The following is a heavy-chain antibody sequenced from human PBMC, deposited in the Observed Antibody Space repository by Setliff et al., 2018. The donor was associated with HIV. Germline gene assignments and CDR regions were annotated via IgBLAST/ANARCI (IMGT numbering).Heavy chain of an antibody. CDR3: ASMSGSGTGQWDAAFDI. D-gene: IGHD3-10*01. CDR1: GGSFSGYF. V-gene: IGHV4-34*01. CDR2: INHSGAT. Sequence: ETLSLTCAVYGGSFSGYFWTWIRQPPQKRLEWIGEINHSGATNYNPSLKIRVTISVDTSRNHFPLKLISVTAADTAIYYCASMSGSGTGQWDAAFDIWGQGTRVTVSS. J-gene: IGHJ3*02.